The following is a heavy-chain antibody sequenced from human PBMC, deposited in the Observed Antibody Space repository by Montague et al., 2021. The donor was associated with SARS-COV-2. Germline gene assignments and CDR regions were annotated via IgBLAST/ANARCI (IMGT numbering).Heavy chain of an antibody. CDR2: VRDSGTT. Sequence: SETLSLTCGVSGDSIMSYHWSWVRKPPGRGLEWIGDVRDSGTTNYNPLLNNRITISIDTAKAQFSLILTFVNAADTAVYYCARFFRVGSSSAFDHWGQGILVTVSS. CDR1: GDSIMSYH. CDR3: ARFFRVGSSSAFDH. J-gene: IGHJ5*02. V-gene: IGHV4-59*08. D-gene: IGHD3-10*01.